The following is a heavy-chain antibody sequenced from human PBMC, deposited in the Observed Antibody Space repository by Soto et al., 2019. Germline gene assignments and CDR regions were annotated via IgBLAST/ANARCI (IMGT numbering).Heavy chain of an antibody. V-gene: IGHV4-59*01. Sequence: SETLSLTCSVSGASISSYYGSWIRQPPGKGLEWIGYIYYSGSTNYNPSFKSRVTISVDAPKNQFSLKLTSVTAADTAVYYCARGVATIGPWGQGTLVTVSS. D-gene: IGHD5-12*01. CDR1: GASISSYY. CDR3: ARGVATIGP. J-gene: IGHJ5*02. CDR2: IYYSGST.